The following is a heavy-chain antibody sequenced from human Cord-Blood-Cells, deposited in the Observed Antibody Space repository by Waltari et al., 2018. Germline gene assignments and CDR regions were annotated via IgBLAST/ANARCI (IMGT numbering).Heavy chain of an antibody. Sequence: QVQLQESGPGLVKPSETLSLTCTVPGGSISSYYWSWIRPPPGKGLEWIGYIYYSGSTNYNPALKSRVTISVDTSKNQFSLKLSSVTAADTAVYYCARLVGCSSTSCYFWFDPWGQGTLVTVSS. D-gene: IGHD2-2*01. CDR2: IYYSGST. CDR3: ARLVGCSSTSCYFWFDP. J-gene: IGHJ5*02. V-gene: IGHV4-59*01. CDR1: GGSISSYY.